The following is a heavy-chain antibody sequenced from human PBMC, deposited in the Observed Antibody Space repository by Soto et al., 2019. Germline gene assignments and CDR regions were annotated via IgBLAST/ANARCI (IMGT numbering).Heavy chain of an antibody. Sequence: GGSLRLSWAASGFTFSSYAMSWVRQAPGKGLEWVSAISGSGGSTYYADSVKGRFTISRDNSKNTLYLQMNSLRAEDTAVYYCAKAPQIDRGFDYWGQGPLVTVSS. CDR3: AKAPQIDRGFDY. D-gene: IGHD3-9*01. CDR1: GFTFSSYA. CDR2: ISGSGGST. J-gene: IGHJ4*02. V-gene: IGHV3-23*01.